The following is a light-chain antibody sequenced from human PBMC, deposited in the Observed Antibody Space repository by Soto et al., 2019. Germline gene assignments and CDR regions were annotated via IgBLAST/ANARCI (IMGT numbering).Light chain of an antibody. CDR3: QQYGRSPTWT. CDR1: RSVNRRY. CDR2: SSS. Sequence: EIVLTQSPGTLSLSPGERATLSCRASRSVNRRYFGWYQQKPGRAPRLLIYSSSSRAAGVSDRFSGSGSGTDFSLNISRLEPEDFAMYYCQQYGRSPTWTFGQGTKVDIK. V-gene: IGKV3-20*01. J-gene: IGKJ1*01.